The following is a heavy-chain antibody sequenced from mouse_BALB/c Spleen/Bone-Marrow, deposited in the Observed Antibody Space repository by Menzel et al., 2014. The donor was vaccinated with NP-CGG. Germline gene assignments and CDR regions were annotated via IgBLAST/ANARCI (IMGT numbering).Heavy chain of an antibody. D-gene: IGHD1-1*01. CDR1: GFTFSSSY. CDR2: IHSYGGST. Sequence: VKLQESGGGLVKLGGSLKLSCAASGFTFSSSYMSWVRQTPEKRLELVAAIHSYGGSTYYPDTVKGRFTISRDNAKHTLYLQMSSQKSEDTALYDWAGSYYGSTFDYWGQGTTRAVSP. CDR3: AGSYYGSTFDY. V-gene: IGHV5-6-2*01. J-gene: IGHJ2*01.